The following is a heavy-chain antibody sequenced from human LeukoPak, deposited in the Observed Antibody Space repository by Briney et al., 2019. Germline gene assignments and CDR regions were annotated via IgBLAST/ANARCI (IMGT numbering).Heavy chain of an antibody. V-gene: IGHV4-34*01. CDR3: AREGKSSGYYYYFDY. D-gene: IGHD3-22*01. CDR2: INHSGST. CDR1: GGSFSGYY. J-gene: IGHJ4*02. Sequence: SETLSLTCDVYGGSFSGYYWSWIRQPPGKGLEWIGEINHSGSTNYNPSLKSRVTISVDTSKNQFSLKLSSVTAADTAVYYCAREGKSSGYYYYFDYWGQGTLVTVSS.